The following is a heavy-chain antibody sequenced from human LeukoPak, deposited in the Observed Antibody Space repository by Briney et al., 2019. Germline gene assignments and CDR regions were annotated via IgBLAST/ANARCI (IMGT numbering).Heavy chain of an antibody. CDR2: IYYSGST. Sequence: SETLSLTCSVSGGSISSYYWSWIRQPPGKGLEWIGYIYYSGSTNYNPSLKSRVTISVDTSKNQFSLKLSSVTAADTAVYYCARYYYGSGDYWGQGTLVTVSS. CDR3: ARYYYGSGDY. J-gene: IGHJ4*02. V-gene: IGHV4-59*01. D-gene: IGHD3-10*01. CDR1: GGSISSYY.